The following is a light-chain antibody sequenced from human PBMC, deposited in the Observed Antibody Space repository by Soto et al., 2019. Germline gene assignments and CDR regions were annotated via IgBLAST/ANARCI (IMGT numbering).Light chain of an antibody. CDR3: QQYDSSPLT. Sequence: EIVLTQSPGTLSLSPGERATLSCRASQSVSSSFLAWYQQKPDQAPRLLIYGASSRATGIPDRFSGSGSGTDFTLTISRLEPDEFAVYYCQQYDSSPLTFGGGTKVEIK. V-gene: IGKV3-20*01. J-gene: IGKJ4*01. CDR2: GAS. CDR1: QSVSSSF.